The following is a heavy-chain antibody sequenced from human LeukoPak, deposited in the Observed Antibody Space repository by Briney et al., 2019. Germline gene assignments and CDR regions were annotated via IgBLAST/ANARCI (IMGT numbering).Heavy chain of an antibody. J-gene: IGHJ2*01. Sequence: SETLSLTCTVSGGSIIGGGHYWSWIRQSPGSGLEWIGSIYYSGSTFYNPSLKSRVRLSVDTSKNQFSLKLTSLTAADTAVYYCSRRDCSQTACFYWFFDLWGRGTHLSVSS. V-gene: IGHV4-39*07. CDR3: SRRDCSQTACFYWFFDL. CDR2: IYYSGST. D-gene: IGHD2-15*01. CDR1: GGSIIGGGHY.